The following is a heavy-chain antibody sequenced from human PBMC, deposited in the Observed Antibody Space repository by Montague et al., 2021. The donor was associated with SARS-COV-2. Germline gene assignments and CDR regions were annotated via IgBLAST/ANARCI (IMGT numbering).Heavy chain of an antibody. J-gene: IGHJ3*02. Sequence: SETLSLTCTVSGGSISRSNDDWGWSSQPPGRGLEWMWGVYCRGSTYYNPSLKSRVTISVDTSKNQFSLKLSSVTAADTAVYYCASPTYYYDSSGSDAFDIWGQGTMVTVSS. D-gene: IGHD3-22*01. CDR3: ASPTYYYDSSGSDAFDI. CDR1: GGSISRSNDD. V-gene: IGHV4-39*01. CDR2: VYCRGST.